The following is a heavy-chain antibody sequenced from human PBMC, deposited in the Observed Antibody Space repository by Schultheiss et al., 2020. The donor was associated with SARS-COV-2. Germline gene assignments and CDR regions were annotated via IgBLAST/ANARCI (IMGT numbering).Heavy chain of an antibody. D-gene: IGHD7-27*01. J-gene: IGHJ4*02. V-gene: IGHV4-4*02. CDR3: ARGRDWGGYFDY. CDR2: IYHSGST. CDR1: GGSISSSNW. Sequence: SETLSLTCAVSGGSISSSNWWSWVRQPPGKGLEWIGEIYHSGSTNYNPSLKSRVTISVDTSKNQFSLKLSSVTAADTAVYYCARGRDWGGYFDYWGQGTLVTVSS.